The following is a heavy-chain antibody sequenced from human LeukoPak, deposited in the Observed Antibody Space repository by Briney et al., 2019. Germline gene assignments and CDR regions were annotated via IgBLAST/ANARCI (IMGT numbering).Heavy chain of an antibody. V-gene: IGHV1-18*04. CDR1: GCTFTSYG. J-gene: IGHJ4*02. Sequence: ASVKVSCKASGCTFTSYGISWVRPAPGQGLEWMGWISAYNGNTNYAQKLQGRVTMTTDTSTSTAYMELRSLRSDDTAVYYCARDNQRYNLNDGAWHYFDYWGQGTLVTVSS. D-gene: IGHD1-1*01. CDR2: ISAYNGNT. CDR3: ARDNQRYNLNDGAWHYFDY.